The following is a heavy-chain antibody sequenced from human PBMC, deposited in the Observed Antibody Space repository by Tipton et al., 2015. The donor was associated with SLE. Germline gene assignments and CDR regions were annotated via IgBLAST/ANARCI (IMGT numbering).Heavy chain of an antibody. J-gene: IGHJ4*02. CDR1: GGSISSYY. CDR3: ARGTAEAYYDSSGLGYFDY. V-gene: IGHV4-59*01. CDR2: IYYSGST. D-gene: IGHD3-22*01. Sequence: LSCTVSGGSISSYYWSWIRQPPGKGLEWIGYIYYSGSTNYNPSLKSRVTISVDTSKNQFSLKLSSVTAADTAVYYCARGTAEAYYDSSGLGYFDYWGQGTLVTVSS.